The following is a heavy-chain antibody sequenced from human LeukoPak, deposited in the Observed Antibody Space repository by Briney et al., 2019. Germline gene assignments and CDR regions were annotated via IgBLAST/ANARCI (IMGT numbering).Heavy chain of an antibody. CDR2: ISPSGDIT. J-gene: IGHJ5*02. CDR1: GFIFSSHG. D-gene: IGHD6-13*01. CDR3: AREDSSSALFDP. V-gene: IGHV3-23*01. Sequence: GGSLRLSCAASGFIFSSHGMNWVRQAPGKGLEWVSGISPSGDITYYADSVKGRFTISRDNSKNTVYLQMDSLRFEDAAVYYCAREDSSSALFDPWGQGTLVTVSS.